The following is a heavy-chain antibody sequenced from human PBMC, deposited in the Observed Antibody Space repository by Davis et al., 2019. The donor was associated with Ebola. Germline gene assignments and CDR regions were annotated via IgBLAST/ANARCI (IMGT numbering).Heavy chain of an antibody. CDR1: GFTFSDYY. CDR3: ARDKSGYQLRGLDV. V-gene: IGHV3-11*04. CDR2: ISTSGSSI. J-gene: IGHJ6*02. Sequence: GGSLRLSCAASGFTFSDYYMNWIRQAPGKGLECISYISTSGSSIYYADSVKGRFTISRDNSKNTVYLQMNSLRTEDTAVFYCARDKSGYQLRGLDVWGQGTTVTVSS. D-gene: IGHD2-2*01.